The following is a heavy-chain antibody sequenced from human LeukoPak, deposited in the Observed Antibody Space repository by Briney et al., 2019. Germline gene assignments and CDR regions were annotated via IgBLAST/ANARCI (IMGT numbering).Heavy chain of an antibody. J-gene: IGHJ3*02. Sequence: PGGSLRLSCATPGFTFSNAWMTWVRQAQGKGLEWVGRIKTKGEGGTVDYAAPVKGRFTISRDDSKNTLYLQMNSLRAEDTAVYYCARERGGRSGSYYAFDIWGQGTMVTVSS. CDR3: ARERGGRSGSYYAFDI. CDR2: IKTKGEGGTV. CDR1: GFTFSNAW. D-gene: IGHD1-26*01. V-gene: IGHV3-15*01.